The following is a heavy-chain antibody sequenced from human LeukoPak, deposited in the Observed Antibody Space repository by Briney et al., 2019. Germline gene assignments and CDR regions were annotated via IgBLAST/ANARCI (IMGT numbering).Heavy chain of an antibody. D-gene: IGHD3-22*01. Sequence: GASVKVSCKASGYTFTGYYMHWVRQAPGQGLEWMGWINPNSGGTNYAQKFQGRVTMTRDTSISTAYMELSRLRSDDTAVYYCARDTGYYDSSGYAGGAFDIWGQGTMVTVSS. CDR3: ARDTGYYDSSGYAGGAFDI. J-gene: IGHJ3*02. V-gene: IGHV1-2*02. CDR2: INPNSGGT. CDR1: GYTFTGYY.